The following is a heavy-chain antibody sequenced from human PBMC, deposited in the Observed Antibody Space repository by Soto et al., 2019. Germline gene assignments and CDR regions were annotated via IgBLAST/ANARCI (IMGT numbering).Heavy chain of an antibody. Sequence: GASVKVSCKAAGYAFTSCYMHWGRLAPGQGLEWMGIINPSGGSTSYAQKFQGRVTMTRDTSTSTVYMELSSLRSEDTAVYYCARDRSYEDGDYVDYWGQGTLVTVSS. D-gene: IGHD3-3*01. CDR1: GYAFTSCY. CDR2: INPSGGST. J-gene: IGHJ4*02. CDR3: ARDRSYEDGDYVDY. V-gene: IGHV1-46*01.